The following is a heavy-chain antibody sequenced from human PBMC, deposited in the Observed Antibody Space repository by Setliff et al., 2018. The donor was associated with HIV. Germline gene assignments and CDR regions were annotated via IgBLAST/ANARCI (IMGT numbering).Heavy chain of an antibody. V-gene: IGHV4-59*12. Sequence: PGGSLRLSCTVSGGSISSYYWSWIRQPPGKGLEWIGYIYYSGSTNYNPSLKSRVTISVDTSKNQFSLKLNSVTAADTAVYYCARGSYYDYVWGNYRYTGFDYWGQGTLVTVSS. CDR3: ARGSYYDYVWGNYRYTGFDY. J-gene: IGHJ4*02. D-gene: IGHD3-16*02. CDR1: GGSISSYY. CDR2: IYYSGST.